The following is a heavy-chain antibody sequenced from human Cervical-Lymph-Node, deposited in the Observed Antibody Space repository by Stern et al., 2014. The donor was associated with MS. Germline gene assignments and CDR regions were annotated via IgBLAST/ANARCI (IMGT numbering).Heavy chain of an antibody. CDR3: ARQPIAAAGTPYYGMDV. CDR2: IFSNDEK. Sequence: ESGPVLVKPTETLTLTCTVSGFSLSNARMGVSWIRQPPGKALEWLAHIFSNDEKSYSTSLKSRLTISKDTSKSQVVLTMTNMDPVDTATYYCARQPIAAAGTPYYGMDVWGQGTTVTVSS. CDR1: GFSLSNARMG. D-gene: IGHD6-13*01. V-gene: IGHV2-26*01. J-gene: IGHJ6*02.